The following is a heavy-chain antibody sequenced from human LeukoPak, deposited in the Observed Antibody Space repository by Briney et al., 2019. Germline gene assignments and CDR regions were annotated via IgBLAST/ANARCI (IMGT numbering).Heavy chain of an antibody. CDR3: VRDKVSGPTLLDH. D-gene: IGHD5/OR15-5a*01. Sequence: GGSLRLSCAASGFTFSSYSMNWVRQAPGQGLEWVANINEDGSVKYYADSVKGRFTISRDNARNSVFLQMNSLRAEDTAVYHCVRDKVSGPTLLDHWGQGTLVTVSS. V-gene: IGHV3-7*01. J-gene: IGHJ4*02. CDR1: GFTFSSYS. CDR2: INEDGSVK.